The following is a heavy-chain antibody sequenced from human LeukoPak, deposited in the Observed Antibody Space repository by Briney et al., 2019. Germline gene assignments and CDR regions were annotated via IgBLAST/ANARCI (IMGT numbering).Heavy chain of an antibody. J-gene: IGHJ4*02. D-gene: IGHD3-22*01. CDR3: ATNRDYYDSSGYSF. CDR1: GFTFSNYW. V-gene: IGHV3-74*01. CDR2: INTDGSST. Sequence: GGSLGLSCEVSGFTFSNYWMHWVRQAPGKGLVWVSRINTDGSSTSYADSVKGRFTISRDNAKNTLYLQMNSLRAEDTAVYYCATNRDYYDSSGYSFWGQGTLVTVSS.